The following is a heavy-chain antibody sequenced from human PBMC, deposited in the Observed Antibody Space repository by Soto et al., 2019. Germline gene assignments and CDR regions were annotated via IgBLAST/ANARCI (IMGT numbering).Heavy chain of an antibody. CDR1: GFTFDDYA. D-gene: IGHD6-13*01. V-gene: IGHV3-9*01. CDR2: ISWNSGSI. CDR3: AKDRFGYTQLYYFAY. J-gene: IGHJ4*02. Sequence: DVQLVESGGGLVQPGRSLRLSCAASGFTFDDYAMHWVRQAPGKGLEWVSGISWNSGSIGYADSVKGRFTISRDNAKNSLYLQMNSLRAEDTALYYYAKDRFGYTQLYYFAYWGQGNLVTVSA.